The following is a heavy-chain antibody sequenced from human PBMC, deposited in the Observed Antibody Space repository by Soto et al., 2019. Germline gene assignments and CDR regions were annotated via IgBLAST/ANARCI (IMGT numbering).Heavy chain of an antibody. Sequence: ASVKVSCKVSGYTLTELSMHWVRQAPGKGLEWMGGFDPEDGETIYAQKFQGRVTMTEDTSTDTAYMELSSLRSEDTAVYYCATGIVSDFGRGDYLHRKGAFDSWGQGTMVTVSS. V-gene: IGHV1-24*01. J-gene: IGHJ3*02. D-gene: IGHD3-3*01. CDR1: GYTLTELS. CDR2: FDPEDGET. CDR3: ATGIVSDFGRGDYLHRKGAFDS.